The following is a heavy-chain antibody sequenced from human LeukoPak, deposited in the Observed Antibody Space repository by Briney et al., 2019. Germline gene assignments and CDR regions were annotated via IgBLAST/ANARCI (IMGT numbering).Heavy chain of an antibody. D-gene: IGHD1-26*01. J-gene: IGHJ3*01. CDR2: IKQDGSEK. V-gene: IGHV3-7*01. CDR1: GFTFSSYW. CDR3: ATERGSSEAFAF. Sequence: GGSLRLSCAASGFTFSSYWMSWVRQAPGKGLEWVANIKQDGSEKYYVDSVKGRFTISRDNAKNSLYLQMNSLRAEDTAVYYCATERGSSEAFAFWGQGTKVTVFS.